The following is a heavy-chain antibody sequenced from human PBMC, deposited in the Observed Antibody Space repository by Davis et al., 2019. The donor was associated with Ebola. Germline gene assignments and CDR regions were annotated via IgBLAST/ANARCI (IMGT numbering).Heavy chain of an antibody. CDR3: ARGGRGHYMELMGV. D-gene: IGHD3-3*01. CDR1: GDSVSSGSYY. Sequence: PSETLSLTCTVSGDSVSSGSYYWSWIRQPPGKGLEWIGYIYYTGSTNYNPSLKSRVSISVETSKNHFSLRLSSVTAADTAVYYCARGGRGHYMELMGVWGQGTLVTVSS. V-gene: IGHV4-61*03. J-gene: IGHJ4*02. CDR2: IYYTGST.